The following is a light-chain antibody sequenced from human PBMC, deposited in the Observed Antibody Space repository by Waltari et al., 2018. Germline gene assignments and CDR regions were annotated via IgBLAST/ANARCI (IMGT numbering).Light chain of an antibody. CDR2: EGS. V-gene: IGLV2-23*01. CDR1: SSDVGSYNL. J-gene: IGLJ3*02. Sequence: QSALTQPASVSGSPGQSITISCTGSSSDVGSYNLVSWYPLRPGQAPKLLIYEGSKRPAGVSNRFSGSKSGHTASLTISGLQTEDEADYYCCSYAGSTSPRVFGGGTKLSVL. CDR3: CSYAGSTSPRV.